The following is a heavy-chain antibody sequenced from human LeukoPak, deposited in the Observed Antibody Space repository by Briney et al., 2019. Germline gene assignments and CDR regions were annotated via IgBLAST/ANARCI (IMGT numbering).Heavy chain of an antibody. Sequence: SDTLSLGCTVSGVAIDSRSYSWDWIRHAPGQDLDWIGNIYHSGSTEHNPSLKSRVAIFVDTSKNQFALILHSVAPADTSVYSCPRRSEFDNTHYHYFDYWGQGALVTASS. CDR1: GVAIDSRSYS. J-gene: IGHJ4*02. CDR2: IYHSGST. D-gene: IGHD2-15*01. V-gene: IGHV4-39*01. CDR3: PRRSEFDNTHYHYFDY.